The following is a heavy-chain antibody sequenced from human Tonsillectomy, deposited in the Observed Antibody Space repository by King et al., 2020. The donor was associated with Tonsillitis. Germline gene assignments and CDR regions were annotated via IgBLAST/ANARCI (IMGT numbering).Heavy chain of an antibody. D-gene: IGHD4-17*01. Sequence: VQLVESGGGVVQPGGSLRLSFATSGFTFSNCAMHWVRQAPGKGLEWVAVISYDGSNKYYADSLKGRFNISRDNFKNTLYLQINSLRAEDTAVYYCARRDGALEYYYYGMDVWGQGTTVTVSS. J-gene: IGHJ6*02. CDR2: ISYDGSNK. V-gene: IGHV3-30*04. CDR3: ARRDGALEYYYYGMDV. CDR1: GFTFSNCA.